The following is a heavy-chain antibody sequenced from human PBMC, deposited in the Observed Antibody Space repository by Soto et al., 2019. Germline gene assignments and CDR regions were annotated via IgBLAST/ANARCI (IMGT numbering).Heavy chain of an antibody. CDR3: ARVGPFYYDSSGYCHY. J-gene: IGHJ4*02. V-gene: IGHV1-18*01. CDR1: GYTFTSFG. Sequence: ASVKVSCKASGYTFTSFGISWVRQAPGQGLEWMGWISAYNGDTNSAQKFQGRVTMTADTSTNTAYMELRSLRSDDTAVYYCARVGPFYYDSSGYCHYWGQGTPVTVSS. CDR2: ISAYNGDT. D-gene: IGHD3-22*01.